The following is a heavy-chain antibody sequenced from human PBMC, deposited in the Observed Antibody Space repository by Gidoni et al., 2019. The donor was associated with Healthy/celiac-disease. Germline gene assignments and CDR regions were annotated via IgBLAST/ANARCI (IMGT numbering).Heavy chain of an antibody. J-gene: IGHJ4*02. CDR3: ARDSYYYDSSGYVDY. CDR2: IYSGGST. V-gene: IGHV3-66*01. CDR1: GFTVSSNY. Sequence: EVQLVESGGGLVQPGGSLSLSCAASGFTVSSNYMSWVRQAPGKGLEWVSVIYSGGSTYYADSVKGRFTISRDKSKNTLYLQMNSLRAEDTAVYYCARDSYYYDSSGYVDYWGQGTLVTVSS. D-gene: IGHD3-22*01.